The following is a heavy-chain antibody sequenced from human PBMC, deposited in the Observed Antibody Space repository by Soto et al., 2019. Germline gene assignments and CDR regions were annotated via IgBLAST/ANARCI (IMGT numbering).Heavy chain of an antibody. V-gene: IGHV4-31*03. CDR3: ARVVKTNYYYYGMDV. J-gene: IGHJ6*02. Sequence: SETLSVTCTVSGGSISSGGYYWSWIREHTGKGLEWIGYIYYSGSTYYNPPLRRRVTISVDTSKHQFSLKLSSVTAPDTAVYYCARVVKTNYYYYGMDVWGQGTTVTVSS. CDR1: GGSISSGGYY. CDR2: IYYSGST.